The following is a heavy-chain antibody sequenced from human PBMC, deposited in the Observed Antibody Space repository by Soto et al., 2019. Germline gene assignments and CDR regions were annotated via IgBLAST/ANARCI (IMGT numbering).Heavy chain of an antibody. V-gene: IGHV1-3*01. Sequence: ASVKVSCKASGYTFTSYAMHWVRQAPGQRLEWMGWINAGNGNTKYSQKFQGRVTITRDTSASTAYMELSSLRSEDTAVYYCARTQAAHTSITVTNLSWFVRWRKGTRVSVAS. CDR3: ARTQAAHTSITVTNLSWFVR. J-gene: IGHJ5*02. CDR1: GYTFTSYA. CDR2: INAGNGNT. D-gene: IGHD4-4*01.